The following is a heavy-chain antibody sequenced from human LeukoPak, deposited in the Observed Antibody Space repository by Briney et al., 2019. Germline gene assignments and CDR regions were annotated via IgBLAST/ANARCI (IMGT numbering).Heavy chain of an antibody. V-gene: IGHV4-34*01. D-gene: IGHD6-6*01. J-gene: IGHJ2*01. CDR1: GGSFSGYY. CDR3: AKQLVRDWYFDL. Sequence: SETLSLTCAVYGGSFSGYYWSWIRQPPGKGLEWIGEINHSGSTNYNPSLKSRVTISVDTSKNQFSLKLSSVTAADTAVYYCAKQLVRDWYFDLWGRGTLVTVSS. CDR2: INHSGST.